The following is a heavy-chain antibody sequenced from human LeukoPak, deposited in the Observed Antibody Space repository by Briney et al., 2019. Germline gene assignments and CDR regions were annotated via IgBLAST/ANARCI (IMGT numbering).Heavy chain of an antibody. CDR1: GYTFTSYG. Sequence: ASVKVSCKASGYTFTSYGISWVRQAPGQGLEWMGWISAYNGNTNYAQKLQGRVTMTTDTSTSTAYMELRSLRSDDTAVYYCARAESLGYCRSTSCPYYFDYWGQRTLVTVSS. D-gene: IGHD2-2*01. CDR2: ISAYNGNT. V-gene: IGHV1-18*01. J-gene: IGHJ4*02. CDR3: ARAESLGYCRSTSCPYYFDY.